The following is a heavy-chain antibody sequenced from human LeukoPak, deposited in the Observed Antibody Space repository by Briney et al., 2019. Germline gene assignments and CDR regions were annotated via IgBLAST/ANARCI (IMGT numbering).Heavy chain of an antibody. CDR3: ARDNRPYYYYYGMDV. J-gene: IGHJ6*04. CDR1: GGTFSSYA. D-gene: IGHD2/OR15-2a*01. V-gene: IGHV1-69*13. CDR2: IIPIFGTA. Sequence: SVKVSCKASGGTFSSYAISWVRQAPGQGLEWMGGIIPIFGTANYAQKFQGRVTITADESTSPAYMELSSLRSEDTAVYYCARDNRPYYYYYGMDVWGKGTTVTVSS.